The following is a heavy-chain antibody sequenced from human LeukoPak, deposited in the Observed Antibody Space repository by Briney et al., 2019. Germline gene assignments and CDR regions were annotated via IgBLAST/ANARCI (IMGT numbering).Heavy chain of an antibody. CDR2: FNGSGAGT. CDR3: AKGRPTTVFDS. CDR1: GFTFSDYA. D-gene: IGHD4-17*01. Sequence: GGSLRLSCAASGFTFSDYAMSWIRQAPGKGLECVSTFNGSGAGTYYADSVRGGFTISKDKSKSTVYLQMSSLRAEDTAVYYCAKGRPTTVFDSWGQGTLVTVSS. V-gene: IGHV3-23*01. J-gene: IGHJ4*02.